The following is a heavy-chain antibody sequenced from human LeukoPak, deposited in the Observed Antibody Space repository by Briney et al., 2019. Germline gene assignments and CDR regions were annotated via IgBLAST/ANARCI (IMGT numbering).Heavy chain of an antibody. CDR1: GGSISSGSYY. Sequence: SETLSLTCTVSGGSISSGSYYWSWIRQPAGKGLEWIGRIYTSGSTNYNPSLKSRVTISVDTSKNQFSLKLSSVTAADTAVYYCARDQTLVVDWGQGTLVTVSS. CDR3: ARDQTLVVD. V-gene: IGHV4-61*02. CDR2: IYTSGST. D-gene: IGHD3-22*01. J-gene: IGHJ4*02.